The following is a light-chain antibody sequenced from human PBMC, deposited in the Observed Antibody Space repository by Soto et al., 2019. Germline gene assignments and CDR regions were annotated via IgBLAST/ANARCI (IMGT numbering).Light chain of an antibody. V-gene: IGLV9-49*01. CDR2: VGTGGIVG. J-gene: IGLJ1*01. Sequence: QLVLTQPPSASASLGASVTLTCTLSSGYSNYKVDWYQQRPGKGPRFVMRVGTGGIVGSKGDGIPDRFSVLGSGLNRYLTIKNIQEEDESDYHCGADHGSGSSFVYVFGTGTKVTV. CDR1: SGYSNYK. CDR3: GADHGSGSSFVYV.